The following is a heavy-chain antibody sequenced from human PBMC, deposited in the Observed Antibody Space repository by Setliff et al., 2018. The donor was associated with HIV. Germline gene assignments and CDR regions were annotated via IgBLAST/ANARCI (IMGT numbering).Heavy chain of an antibody. Sequence: PGGSLRLSCVASGFTFSKYWMSWVRQAPGKGLELVASIKEDGSTKYYVDSVKGRFTVSRDNAKNSLYLQVNSLRAEDTAVYYCARGKRWFDPWGQGTLVTVSS. V-gene: IGHV3-7*03. CDR2: IKEDGSTK. J-gene: IGHJ5*02. CDR1: GFTFSKYW. CDR3: ARGKRWFDP.